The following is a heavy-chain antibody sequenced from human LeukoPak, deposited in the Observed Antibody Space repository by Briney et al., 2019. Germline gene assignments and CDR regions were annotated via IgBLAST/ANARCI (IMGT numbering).Heavy chain of an antibody. CDR3: AKLGGDYYYGMDV. V-gene: IGHV3-23*01. CDR1: GFTFISYA. J-gene: IGHJ6*02. CDR2: ISGSGGST. Sequence: GGSLRLSCAASGFTFISYAMSWVRQAPGKGLEWVSAISGSGGSTYYADSVKGRFTISRDNSKNTLYLQMNSLRAEDTAVYYCAKLGGDYYYGMDVWGQGTTVTVSS. D-gene: IGHD3-16*01.